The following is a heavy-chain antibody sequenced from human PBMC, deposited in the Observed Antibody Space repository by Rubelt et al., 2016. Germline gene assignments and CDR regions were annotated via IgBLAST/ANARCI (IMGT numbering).Heavy chain of an antibody. V-gene: IGHV3-53*01. CDR3: ARRAKLRSYFDY. J-gene: IGHJ4*02. CDR2: IYSGGST. CDR1: GFTVSSNY. Sequence: EVQLVESGGGLIQPGGSLRLSCAASGFTVSSNYMSWVRQAPGKGLEWVSVIYSGGSTYYADSVKGRFTISRDNSKNTLYLQMNSLNAEDTAVYYCARRAKLRSYFDYWGQGTLVTVSS. D-gene: IGHD3-10*01.